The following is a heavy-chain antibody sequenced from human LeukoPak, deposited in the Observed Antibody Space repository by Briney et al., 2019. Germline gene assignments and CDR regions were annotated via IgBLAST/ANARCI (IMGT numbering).Heavy chain of an antibody. J-gene: IGHJ5*02. V-gene: IGHV3-11*04. D-gene: IGHD6-13*01. CDR2: ISAIDSTP. Sequence: GGSLRLSCAASGFTVSSNYMSWVRQAPGKGLEWVSYISAIDSTPYYADSVKGRFTISRDNAKHSLYLQMNSRRVEDTAVYHCARGLASSNWPHWFDPWGQGTLVSVSS. CDR1: GFTVSSNY. CDR3: ARGLASSNWPHWFDP.